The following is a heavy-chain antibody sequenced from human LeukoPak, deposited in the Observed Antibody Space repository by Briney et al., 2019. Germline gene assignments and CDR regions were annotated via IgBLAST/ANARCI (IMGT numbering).Heavy chain of an antibody. Sequence: GGSLRLSCAASGITFSSYAMHWFRQAPGKGLEYVSAISSDGGSTYYANSVKGRFTISRDNSKITLYLQMGSLRAEDMAVYYCARGGYGDYPYYYGMDVWGQGTTVTVSS. V-gene: IGHV3-64*01. CDR3: ARGGYGDYPYYYGMDV. J-gene: IGHJ6*02. D-gene: IGHD4-17*01. CDR1: GITFSSYA. CDR2: ISSDGGST.